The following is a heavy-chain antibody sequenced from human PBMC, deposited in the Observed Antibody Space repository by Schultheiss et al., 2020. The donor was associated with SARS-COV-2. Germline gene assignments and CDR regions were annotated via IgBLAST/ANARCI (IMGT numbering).Heavy chain of an antibody. D-gene: IGHD4-17*01. CDR2: IYYSGST. J-gene: IGHJ3*02. CDR3: ARYDYGDHSDAFDI. Sequence: SQTLSLTCTVSGGSISSYYWSWIRQPPGKGLEWIGYIYYSGSTYYNPSLKSRVTISVDTSKDQFSLKLSSVTAADTAVYYCARYDYGDHSDAFDILGQGTMVTVAS. CDR1: GGSISSYY. V-gene: IGHV4-59*01.